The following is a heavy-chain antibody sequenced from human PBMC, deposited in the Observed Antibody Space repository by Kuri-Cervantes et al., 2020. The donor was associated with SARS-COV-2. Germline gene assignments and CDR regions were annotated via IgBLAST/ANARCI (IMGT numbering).Heavy chain of an antibody. CDR3: ARDHSGVVPAGYMDV. Sequence: SVKVSCKASGGTFSSYAISWVRQAPGQGLEWMGGIIPIFGTANYAQKFQGRVTITADESTSTAYMELRSLRSDDTAVYHCARDHSGVVPAGYMDVWGKGTTVTVSS. J-gene: IGHJ6*03. V-gene: IGHV1-69*13. CDR2: IIPIFGTA. CDR1: GGTFSSYA. D-gene: IGHD2-2*01.